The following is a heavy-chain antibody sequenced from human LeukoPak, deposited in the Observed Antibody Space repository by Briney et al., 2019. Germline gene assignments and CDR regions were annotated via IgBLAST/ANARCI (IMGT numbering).Heavy chain of an antibody. Sequence: KPSETLSLTCTVSGGSIGSYYWSWIRQPPGKGLGWIGYIYYSGSTNYNPSLKSRVTISVDTSKNQFSLKLSSVTAADTAVYYCARTKKADILTGYFPDYWGQGTLVTVSS. CDR2: IYYSGST. J-gene: IGHJ4*02. V-gene: IGHV4-59*01. D-gene: IGHD3-9*01. CDR3: ARTKKADILTGYFPDY. CDR1: GGSIGSYY.